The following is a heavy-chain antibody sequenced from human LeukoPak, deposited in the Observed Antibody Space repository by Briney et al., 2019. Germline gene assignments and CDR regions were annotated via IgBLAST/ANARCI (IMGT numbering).Heavy chain of an antibody. CDR3: AKDSWYFFPPDAFDI. V-gene: IGHV3-23*01. CDR2: ISGSGGST. J-gene: IGHJ3*02. CDR1: GFTFSSYA. Sequence: GGSLRLSCAASGFTFSSYAMSWVRQAPGKGLEWVSAISGSGGSTYYADSVKGRFTISRDNPKNTLYLQMNSLRAVDTAVYYCAKDSWYFFPPDAFDIWGQGTMVTVSS. D-gene: IGHD6-13*01.